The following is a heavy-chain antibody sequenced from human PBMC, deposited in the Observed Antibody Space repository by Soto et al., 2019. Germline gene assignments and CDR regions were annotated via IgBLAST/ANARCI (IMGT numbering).Heavy chain of an antibody. D-gene: IGHD5-12*01. CDR3: ARASVATIVFDY. CDR1: GGSISSYY. Sequence: SETLSLTCTVSGGSISSYYWSWIRQPPGKGLEWIGYIYYSGSTNYNPSLKSRVTISVDTSKNQFSLKLSSVTAADTAVYYCARASVATIVFDYWGQGTLVTVSS. V-gene: IGHV4-59*01. CDR2: IYYSGST. J-gene: IGHJ4*02.